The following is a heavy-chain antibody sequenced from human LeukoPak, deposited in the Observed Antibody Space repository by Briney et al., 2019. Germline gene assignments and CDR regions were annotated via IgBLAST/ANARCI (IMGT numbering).Heavy chain of an antibody. V-gene: IGHV1-69*13. CDR3: ARVGSSGRYAEGYFDC. CDR1: GGTFSSYA. CDR2: IIPIFGTA. J-gene: IGHJ4*02. Sequence: SVKVSCKASGGTFSSYAISWVRQAPGQGLEWMGGIIPIFGTANYAQNFQGRLTITADESTSTAYMELSSLRSEDTAVYYCARVGSSGRYAEGYFDCWGQGTLVTVSS. D-gene: IGHD6-19*01.